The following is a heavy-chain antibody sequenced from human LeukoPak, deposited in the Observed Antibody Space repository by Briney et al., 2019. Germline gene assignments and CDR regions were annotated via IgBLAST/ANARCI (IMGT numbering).Heavy chain of an antibody. V-gene: IGHV3-7*05. CDR3: VRGSSGTAVRGISWAWFDP. D-gene: IGHD3-10*01. CDR1: GFTFSSYW. Sequence: GGSLRLSCAASGFTFSSYWMTWVRQAPGAGLQWVANIKPDGGEKYYVDSVKGRFTISRDNAKNSLYLEMNSLRPEDTAVYYCVRGSSGTAVRGISWAWFDPWGQGTLVTVSS. CDR2: IKPDGGEK. J-gene: IGHJ5*02.